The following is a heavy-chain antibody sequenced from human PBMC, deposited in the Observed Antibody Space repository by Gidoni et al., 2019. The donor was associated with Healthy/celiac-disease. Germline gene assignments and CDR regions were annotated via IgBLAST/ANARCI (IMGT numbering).Heavy chain of an antibody. Sequence: QLQLQESGPGLVKPSETLSLTCTVSGGSISSSSYYWGWIRQPPGKGLEWIGSIYYSGSTYYNPSLKSRVTISVDTSKNQFSLKLSSVTAADTAVYYCARRDDEAGWFDPWGQGTLVTVSS. J-gene: IGHJ5*02. CDR3: ARRDDEAGWFDP. CDR2: IYYSGST. CDR1: GGSISSSSYY. V-gene: IGHV4-39*01. D-gene: IGHD1-1*01.